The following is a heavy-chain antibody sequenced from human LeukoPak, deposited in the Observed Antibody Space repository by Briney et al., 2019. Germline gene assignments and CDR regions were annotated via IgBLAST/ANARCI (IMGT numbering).Heavy chain of an antibody. Sequence: PGGSLRLSCAASGFTFSSYWMSWVRQAPGKGLEWVANIKQDGSEKYYVDSVKGRFTISRDNAKNSLYLQMNSLRAEDTAVYYCARTGYGSVTTYVSFDIWGQGTMVTVSS. CDR3: ARTGYGSVTTYVSFDI. D-gene: IGHD4-17*01. J-gene: IGHJ3*02. CDR1: GFTFSSYW. CDR2: IKQDGSEK. V-gene: IGHV3-7*02.